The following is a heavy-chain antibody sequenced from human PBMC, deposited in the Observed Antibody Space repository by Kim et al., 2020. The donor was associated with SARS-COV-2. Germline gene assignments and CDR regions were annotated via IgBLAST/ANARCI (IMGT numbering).Heavy chain of an antibody. Sequence: PVKGRFTISRDDSKNTLYLQMNSRKTEDTAVYYCTTEGEGPIVVVHAAPTWGQGTLVTVSS. CDR3: TTEGEGPIVVVHAAPT. D-gene: IGHD2-2*01. J-gene: IGHJ5*02. V-gene: IGHV3-15*01.